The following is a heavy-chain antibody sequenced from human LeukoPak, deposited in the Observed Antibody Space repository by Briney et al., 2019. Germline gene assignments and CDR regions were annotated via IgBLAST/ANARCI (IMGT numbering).Heavy chain of an antibody. J-gene: IGHJ4*02. CDR3: TRQTDRDAYNRH. V-gene: IGHV3-7*05. D-gene: IGHD5-24*01. Sequence: GGSLRLSCAASGFTFSSFWMSWVRQAPGKGLEWVANINQDGSVKNYVDSVEGRFSISRDSAKNSLYLQMNSLRAEDTAVYYCTRQTDRDAYNRHWGQGTLVTVSS. CDR2: INQDGSVK. CDR1: GFTFSSFW.